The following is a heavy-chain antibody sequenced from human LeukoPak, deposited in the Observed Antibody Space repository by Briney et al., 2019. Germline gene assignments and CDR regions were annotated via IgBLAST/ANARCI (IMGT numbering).Heavy chain of an antibody. CDR1: GYTLTELS. J-gene: IGHJ4*02. Sequence: ASVKVSCKVSGYTLTELSMHWVRQAPGKGLEWMGGFDPEDGETIYAQEFRGRVTMTEDTSTDTAYMELSSLRSEDTAVYYCATSLSSGYDYWGQGTLVTVSS. CDR3: ATSLSSGYDY. D-gene: IGHD3-22*01. V-gene: IGHV1-24*01. CDR2: FDPEDGET.